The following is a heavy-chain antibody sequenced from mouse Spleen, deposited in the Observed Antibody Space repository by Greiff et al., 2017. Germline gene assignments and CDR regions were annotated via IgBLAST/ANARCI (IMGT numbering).Heavy chain of an antibody. D-gene: IGHD2-1*01. Sequence: EVQLQQSGPELVKPGASVKISCKASGYTFTDYYMNWVKQSHGKSLEWIGDINPNNGGTSYNQKFKGKATLTVDKSSSTAYMELRSLTSEDSAVYYCARDGNYVGYAMDYWGQGTSVTVSS. V-gene: IGHV1-26*01. CDR3: ARDGNYVGYAMDY. J-gene: IGHJ4*01. CDR1: GYTFTDYY. CDR2: INPNNGGT.